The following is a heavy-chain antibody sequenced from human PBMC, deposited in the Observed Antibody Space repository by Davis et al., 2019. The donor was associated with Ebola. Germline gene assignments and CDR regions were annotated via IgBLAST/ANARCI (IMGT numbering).Heavy chain of an antibody. CDR3: ARDFPEIVGAIFSDYYFDY. J-gene: IGHJ4*02. Sequence: PGGSLRLSCAASGFTFSSYAMSWVRQAPGKGLEWVSAISGSGGSTYYADSVKGRFTISRDNSKNTLYLQMNSLKAEDTAVYYCARDFPEIVGAIFSDYYFDYWGQGTLVTVSS. CDR1: GFTFSSYA. D-gene: IGHD1-26*01. CDR2: ISGSGGST. V-gene: IGHV3-23*01.